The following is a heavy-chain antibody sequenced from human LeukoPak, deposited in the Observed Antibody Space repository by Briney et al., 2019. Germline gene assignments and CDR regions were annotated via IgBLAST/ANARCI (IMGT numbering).Heavy chain of an antibody. D-gene: IGHD6-6*01. Sequence: PSETLSLTCTVSGGSISSYYWNWIRQPARKGLEWIGRIYTSGRTNYNPSLKSRVTMSVDTSKKQFSLKLSSVTAADTAVYYCARDPQLGPFDYWGQGTLVTVSS. CDR1: GGSISSYY. CDR3: ARDPQLGPFDY. V-gene: IGHV4-4*07. J-gene: IGHJ4*02. CDR2: IYTSGRT.